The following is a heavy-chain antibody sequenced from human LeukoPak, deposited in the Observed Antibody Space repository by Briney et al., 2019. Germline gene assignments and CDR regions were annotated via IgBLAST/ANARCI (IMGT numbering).Heavy chain of an antibody. CDR2: IYYSGST. D-gene: IGHD3-9*01. Sequence: SETLSFTCTVSGGSISSYYWSWIRQPPGKGLEWIGYIYYSGSTYYNPSLKSRVTISVDTSKNQFSLKLSSVTAADTAVYYCARDTLYYDILTGYQGYFDYWGQGTLVTVSS. V-gene: IGHV4-59*12. CDR1: GGSISSYY. CDR3: ARDTLYYDILTGYQGYFDY. J-gene: IGHJ4*02.